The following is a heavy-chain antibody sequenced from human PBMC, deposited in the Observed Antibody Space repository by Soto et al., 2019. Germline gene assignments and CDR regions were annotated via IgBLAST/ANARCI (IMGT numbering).Heavy chain of an antibody. CDR2: IYYSGST. D-gene: IGHD6-13*01. CDR1: GGSISSYY. CDR3: ARRSIAAAGPFDP. J-gene: IGHJ5*02. V-gene: IGHV4-59*08. Sequence: QVQLQESGPGLVKPWETLSLTCTVSGGSISSYYWSWIRQPPGKGLEWIGYIYYSGSTNYNPSLKSRVTISVDTSKNQFSLKLSSVTAADTAVYYCARRSIAAAGPFDPWGQGTRVTVSP.